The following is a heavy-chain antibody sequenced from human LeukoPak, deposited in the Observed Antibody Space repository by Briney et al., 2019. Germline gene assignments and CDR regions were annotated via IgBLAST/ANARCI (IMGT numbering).Heavy chain of an antibody. J-gene: IGHJ6*02. CDR3: ASACSSTSCYVDYYGMDV. CDR2: VYISGSA. Sequence: SETLSLTCTVSGGSISRYYWSWIRQPAGKGLEWIGRVYISGSANYNPSLKSRVTMSVDTSKNQFSLKLSSVTAADTAVYYCASACSSTSCYVDYYGMDVWGQGTTVTVSS. V-gene: IGHV4-4*07. D-gene: IGHD2-2*01. CDR1: GGSISRYY.